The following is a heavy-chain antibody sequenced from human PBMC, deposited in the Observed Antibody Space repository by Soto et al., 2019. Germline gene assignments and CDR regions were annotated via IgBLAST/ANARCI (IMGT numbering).Heavy chain of an antibody. CDR1: GYTFINYG. V-gene: IGHV1-18*04. CDR2: ISAYNGNT. CDR3: ARVPTPTCGDSDKNYWFDP. Sequence: ASVKVSCKTTGYTFINYGINWVRQAPGQGLDWMGWISAYNGNTNYAQKLQGRVTMTTDTSTSTDYMELRSLRSDDTAVYYCARVPTPTCGDSDKNYWFDPWGQGTLVTVSS. D-gene: IGHD4-17*01. J-gene: IGHJ5*02.